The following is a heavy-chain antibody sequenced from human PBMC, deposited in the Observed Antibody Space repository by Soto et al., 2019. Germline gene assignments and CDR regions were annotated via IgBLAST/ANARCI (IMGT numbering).Heavy chain of an antibody. Sequence: SEILSRTCTVLGGSISSYYWSWIRQPPGKGLSWIGYIYYSAGTYYNPTLKSRVSISLATAKNTFSLKLSSVTAADTAVYYCARGWGYSGYEGMRYWGQGTLVTVSS. CDR1: GGSISSYY. D-gene: IGHD5-12*01. V-gene: IGHV4-59*01. CDR3: ARGWGYSGYEGMRY. CDR2: IYYSAGT. J-gene: IGHJ4*02.